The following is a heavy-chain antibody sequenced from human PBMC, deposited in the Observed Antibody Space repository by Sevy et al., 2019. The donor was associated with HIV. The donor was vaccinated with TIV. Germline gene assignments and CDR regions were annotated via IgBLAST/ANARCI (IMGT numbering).Heavy chain of an antibody. CDR2: IKQDGSEK. CDR3: ARDYSYCSSTTRCYYYGMDV. D-gene: IGHD2-2*01. J-gene: IGHJ6*02. V-gene: IGHV3-7*01. CDR1: GFTFSSYW. Sequence: GGSLRLSCAASGFTFSSYWMSWVRQAPGKGLEWVANIKQDGSEKYYVDSVKGRFTISRVNAKNSLYLQMNSLRAEDTAVYYCARDYSYCSSTTRCYYYGMDVWGQGTTVTVSS.